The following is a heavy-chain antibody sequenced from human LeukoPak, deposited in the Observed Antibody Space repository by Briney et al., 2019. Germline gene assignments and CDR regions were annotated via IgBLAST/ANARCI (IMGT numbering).Heavy chain of an antibody. Sequence: PGGSLRLSCVASGFTLSTYTVHWVRQAPGKGLEWVSVISYDGSNKYYADSVKGRFTSSRDNSKNTLYLQMNSLRADDTAVYFCAKSGYNRFDYWGQGTLVTVSS. CDR2: ISYDGSNK. V-gene: IGHV3-30*04. J-gene: IGHJ4*02. D-gene: IGHD5-24*01. CDR3: AKSGYNRFDY. CDR1: GFTLSTYT.